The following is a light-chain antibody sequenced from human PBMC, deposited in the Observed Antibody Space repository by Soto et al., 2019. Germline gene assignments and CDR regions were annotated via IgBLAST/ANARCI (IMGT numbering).Light chain of an antibody. Sequence: DIQMTQSPSSLSASVGDRVTIICRASQSVSTRLAWYQQKPGKAPKVLLYDASSWAGGVPSRFTGSGARTEFTLTISILQPDEFATYYCQPSSVYCTFGQGTTGDSK. CDR1: QSVSTR. J-gene: IGKJ1*01. CDR2: DAS. CDR3: QPSSVYCT. V-gene: IGKV1-5*02.